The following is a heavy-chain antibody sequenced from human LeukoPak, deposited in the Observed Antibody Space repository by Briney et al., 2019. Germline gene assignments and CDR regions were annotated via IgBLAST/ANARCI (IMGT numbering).Heavy chain of an antibody. CDR2: IYTSGST. Sequence: SETLSLTCTVSGGSISSGSYYWSWIRQPAGKGLEWIGRIYTSGSTNYNPSLKSRVTISVDTSKNQFSLKLSSVTAADTAVYYCARYDVWGTYRAFDYWGQGTLVTVSS. J-gene: IGHJ4*02. V-gene: IGHV4-61*02. D-gene: IGHD3-16*02. CDR3: ARYDVWGTYRAFDY. CDR1: GGSISSGSYY.